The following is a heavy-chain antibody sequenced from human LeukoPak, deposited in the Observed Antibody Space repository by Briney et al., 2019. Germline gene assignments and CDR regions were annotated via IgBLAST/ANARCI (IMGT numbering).Heavy chain of an antibody. CDR3: ARVSFSAARGAFDI. Sequence: GGSLRLSCAASGFTFSRYSMNWVRQAPGKGLEWVSYISSSSSTKYYADSVKGRFTISRDNTKNSLYLQMNSLRAEDTAVYYCARVSFSAARGAFDIWGQGTMVTVSS. CDR1: GFTFSRYS. J-gene: IGHJ3*02. D-gene: IGHD2-15*01. CDR2: ISSSSSTK. V-gene: IGHV3-48*04.